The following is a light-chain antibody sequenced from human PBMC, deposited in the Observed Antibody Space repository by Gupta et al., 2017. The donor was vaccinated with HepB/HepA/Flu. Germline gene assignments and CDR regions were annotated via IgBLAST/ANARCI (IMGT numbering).Light chain of an antibody. CDR1: SRHSSYA. CDR3: QTWDSGIQV. J-gene: IGLJ2*01. CDR2: IISDCSP. V-gene: IGLV4-69*01. Sequence: QLVLTQSPSASASLGASVKLTCTLSSRHSSYAIAWHQQQPEKGPRYLMKIISDCSPSTGDGMPDCFSGSSSGTERYPTISSVQDEADDDYYCQTWDSGIQVFGGGTKLTVL.